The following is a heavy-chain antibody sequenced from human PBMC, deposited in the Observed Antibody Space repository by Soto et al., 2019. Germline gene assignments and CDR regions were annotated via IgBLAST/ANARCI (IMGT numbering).Heavy chain of an antibody. Sequence: GGSLRLSCAASGFTFSSYAMSWVRQAPGKGLEWVSAISGSGGSTYYADSVKGRFTISRDNSKNTLYLQMNSLRAEDTAVYYCANQMAVATWHTGMDVWGQGTTVNVSS. V-gene: IGHV3-23*01. CDR3: ANQMAVATWHTGMDV. CDR2: ISGSGGST. CDR1: GFTFSSYA. D-gene: IGHD6-19*01. J-gene: IGHJ6*02.